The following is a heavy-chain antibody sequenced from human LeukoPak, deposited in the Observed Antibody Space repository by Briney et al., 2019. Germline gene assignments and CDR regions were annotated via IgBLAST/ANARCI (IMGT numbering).Heavy chain of an antibody. J-gene: IGHJ4*02. Sequence: GGSLRLSCAASGFTFSSYAMHRVRQAPGKGLEWVALISYDESYKYYADSVKGRFTISRDTSKNTLYLQMNSLRAEDTAVYYCAREPGYSSGWYTNFDYWGQGTLVTVSS. CDR2: ISYDESYK. CDR1: GFTFSSYA. V-gene: IGHV3-30*04. D-gene: IGHD6-19*01. CDR3: AREPGYSSGWYTNFDY.